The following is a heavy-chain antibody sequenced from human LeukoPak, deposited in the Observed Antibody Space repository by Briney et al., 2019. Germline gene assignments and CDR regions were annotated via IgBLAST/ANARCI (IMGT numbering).Heavy chain of an antibody. CDR1: GGSFSGYY. CDR2: INHSGST. D-gene: IGHD4-17*01. V-gene: IGHV4-34*01. J-gene: IGHJ1*01. CDR3: ARGGRDYGDYPLFQH. Sequence: SETLSLTCAVYGGSFSGYYWSWIRQPPGKGLEWIGGINHSGSTNYNPSLKSRVTISVDTSKNQFSLKLSSVTAADTAVYYCARGGRDYGDYPLFQHWGQGTLVTVSS.